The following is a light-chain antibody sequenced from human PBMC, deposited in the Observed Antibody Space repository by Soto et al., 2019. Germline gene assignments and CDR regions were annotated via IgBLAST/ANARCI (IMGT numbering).Light chain of an antibody. J-gene: IGKJ4*01. V-gene: IGKV1-9*01. CDR2: GAS. Sequence: DIQLTQSPSFLSASVGDRVTISCRASQGISDYLAWYQQKPGKAPKLLIYGASTLQSGVPSRFSGSASGTEFTLTSSSLQPEDFATYFCQQFNAYPLTVGGGTKLEIK. CDR1: QGISDY. CDR3: QQFNAYPLT.